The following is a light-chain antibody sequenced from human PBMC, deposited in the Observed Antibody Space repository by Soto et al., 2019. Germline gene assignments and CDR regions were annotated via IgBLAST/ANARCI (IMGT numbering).Light chain of an antibody. Sequence: QSALTQPASVSGSPGQSSTISCTGTSSDVGGYNYVSWYQHHPGKAPKLMIFDVSNRPSGVSNRFSGSKSGNTASLTISGLQPEDEADYYCSSYTPSNTRQIVFGTGTKVTVL. CDR1: SSDVGGYNY. V-gene: IGLV2-14*03. CDR3: SSYTPSNTRQIV. J-gene: IGLJ1*01. CDR2: DVS.